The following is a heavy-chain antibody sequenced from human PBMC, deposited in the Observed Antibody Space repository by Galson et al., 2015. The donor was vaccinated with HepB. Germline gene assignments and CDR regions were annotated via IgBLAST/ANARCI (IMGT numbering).Heavy chain of an antibody. CDR1: GFTFSSYG. CDR2: IRYDGSNK. V-gene: IGHV3-30*02. J-gene: IGHJ4*02. CDR3: ARGRPFDY. Sequence: SLRLSCAASGFTFSSYGMHWVRQAPGKGLEWVAFIRYDGSNKYYADSVKGRFTISRDNSKNTLYLQMNSLRAEDTAVYYCARGRPFDYWGQGALVTVSS.